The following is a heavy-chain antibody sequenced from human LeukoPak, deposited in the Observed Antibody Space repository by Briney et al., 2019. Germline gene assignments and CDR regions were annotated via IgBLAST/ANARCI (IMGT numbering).Heavy chain of an antibody. CDR3: AKSCLTGLDH. D-gene: IGHD4/OR15-4a*01. Sequence: GGSLRLSCAASGFTFSSYEMNWVRQAPGKGLEWVAFIRYDGSNKYYADSVKGRFTISRDNSKNTLYLQMNSLRAEDTAVYYLAKSCLTGLDHWGQGTLVTVSS. V-gene: IGHV3-30*02. CDR2: IRYDGSNK. CDR1: GFTFSSYE. J-gene: IGHJ4*02.